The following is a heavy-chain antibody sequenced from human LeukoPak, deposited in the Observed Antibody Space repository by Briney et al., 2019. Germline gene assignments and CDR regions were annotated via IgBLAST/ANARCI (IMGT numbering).Heavy chain of an antibody. CDR3: ANGRYSYGYKNAFDI. D-gene: IGHD5-18*01. CDR2: ISSSGSTI. Sequence: GGSLRLSCAASGFTFSDYYMSWIRQAPGKGLEWVSYISSSGSTIYYADSVKGRFTISRDNAKNSLYLQMNSLRAEDMAVYYCANGRYSYGYKNAFDIWGQGTMVTVSS. V-gene: IGHV3-11*04. CDR1: GFTFSDYY. J-gene: IGHJ3*02.